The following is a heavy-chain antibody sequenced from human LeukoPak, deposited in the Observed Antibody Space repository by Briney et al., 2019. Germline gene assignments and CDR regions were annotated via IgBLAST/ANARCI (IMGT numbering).Heavy chain of an antibody. V-gene: IGHV3-53*01. Sequence: GGSLRLSCAASGFTVSSNYMSWVRQAPGEGLGWVSVIYSGGSTYYADSVKGRFTISRDNSENKMYLQMNSLRAEDTAVYYCARAQYYYDSSGYYYPYYFDYWGQGTLVTVSP. CDR1: GFTVSSNY. CDR2: IYSGGST. D-gene: IGHD3-22*01. J-gene: IGHJ4*02. CDR3: ARAQYYYDSSGYYYPYYFDY.